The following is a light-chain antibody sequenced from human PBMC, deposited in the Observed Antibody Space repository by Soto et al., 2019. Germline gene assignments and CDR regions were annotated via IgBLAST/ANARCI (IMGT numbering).Light chain of an antibody. CDR3: SSYTSRTTPV. CDR1: SSDVGGYAY. V-gene: IGLV2-14*01. Sequence: QSVLTQPASVSGSPGQTITISCTGTSSDVGGYAYVSWYQQYPGKVPKLVISEVSNRPSGVSYRFSGSRSGNTASLTISGLQAEDEADYHCSSYTSRTTPVFGGGTKLTVI. CDR2: EVS. J-gene: IGLJ2*01.